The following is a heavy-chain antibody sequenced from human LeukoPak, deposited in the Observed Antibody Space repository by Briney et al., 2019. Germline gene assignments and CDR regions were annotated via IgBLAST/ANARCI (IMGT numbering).Heavy chain of an antibody. CDR2: IIPIFGTA. V-gene: IGHV1-69*13. J-gene: IGHJ4*02. CDR3: AREGVDYPIV. D-gene: IGHD2-15*01. CDR1: VGTFSSYA. Sequence: ASVKVSCKASVGTFSSYAISWVRQAPGQGLEWVGGIIPIFGTANYAQKFQGRVTITADESTSTAYMELSSLRSEDTAVYYCAREGVDYPIVWGEGTLVTVSS.